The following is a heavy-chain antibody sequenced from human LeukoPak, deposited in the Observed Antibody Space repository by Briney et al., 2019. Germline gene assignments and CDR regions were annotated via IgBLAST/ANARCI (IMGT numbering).Heavy chain of an antibody. Sequence: GGSLRLSCAASGFTFSSYAMPWVRQAPGKGLEWVAFIRYYASDKLHADSVKGRFTISRDNSKNTLFLQMNSLRPEDTAVYFCASYGSGSFPAYRGQGTLVTVSS. V-gene: IGHV3-30*02. J-gene: IGHJ4*02. D-gene: IGHD3-10*01. CDR2: IRYYASDK. CDR3: ASYGSGSFPAY. CDR1: GFTFSSYA.